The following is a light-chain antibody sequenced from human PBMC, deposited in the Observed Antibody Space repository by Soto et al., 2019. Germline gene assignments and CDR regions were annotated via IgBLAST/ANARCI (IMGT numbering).Light chain of an antibody. CDR2: AAS. CDR3: QQSYSTPRT. CDR1: HSISSY. J-gene: IGKJ1*01. V-gene: IGKV1-39*01. Sequence: DIQMTQSPSSLSASVGDRVTITCRASHSISSYLNWYQQKPGKAPKLLIYAASSLQSGVPLRFSGSGSGTDFTLTISSLQPEDFATYYCQQSYSTPRTFGQGTKVEIK.